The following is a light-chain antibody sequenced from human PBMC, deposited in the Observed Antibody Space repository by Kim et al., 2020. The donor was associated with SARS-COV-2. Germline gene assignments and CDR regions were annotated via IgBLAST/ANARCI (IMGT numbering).Light chain of an antibody. V-gene: IGLV3-21*04. J-gene: IGLJ3*02. Sequence: SYELTQPPSVSVAPGKTARITCGGNNIGSKSVHWYQQKPGQAPVLVIYYDSDRPSGIPERFSGSNSGNTATLTISRVEAGDEAAYYCQVWDSSSDQWVF. CDR2: YDS. CDR1: NIGSKS. CDR3: QVWDSSSDQWV.